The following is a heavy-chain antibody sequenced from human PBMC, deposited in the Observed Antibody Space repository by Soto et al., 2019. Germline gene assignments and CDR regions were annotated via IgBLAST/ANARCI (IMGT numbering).Heavy chain of an antibody. J-gene: IGHJ4*02. D-gene: IGHD3-10*01. CDR2: INSGNGNT. CDR1: GYTFSSST. Sequence: ASVKVSCKASGYTFSSSTIHWLRQAPGQSLEWMGWINSGNGNTKYSQKFHGRVTFTRDTSANTAYMELTSLGSEDMAVYYCARASMVRGPHFDYWGQGTLVTVSS. CDR3: ARASMVRGPHFDY. V-gene: IGHV1-3*03.